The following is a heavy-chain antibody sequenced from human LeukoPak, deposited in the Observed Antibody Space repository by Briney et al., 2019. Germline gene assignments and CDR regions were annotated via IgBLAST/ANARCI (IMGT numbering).Heavy chain of an antibody. CDR1: GGSISSYY. Sequence: SETLSLTCTVSGGSISSYYWSWIRQPAGKGLEWIGRIYTSGSTNYNPSLKSRVTMSVDTSKNQFSLQLNSVTPEDTAVYYCARDVRGSSWSTLFDPWGQGTLVTVSS. CDR3: ARDVRGSSWSTLFDP. CDR2: IYTSGST. J-gene: IGHJ5*02. D-gene: IGHD6-13*01. V-gene: IGHV4-4*07.